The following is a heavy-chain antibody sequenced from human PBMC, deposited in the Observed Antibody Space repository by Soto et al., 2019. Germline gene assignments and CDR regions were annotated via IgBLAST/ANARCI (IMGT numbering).Heavy chain of an antibody. CDR1: GFTFSSYA. V-gene: IGHV3-30-3*01. J-gene: IGHJ4*02. Sequence: QVQLVGSGGGVVQPGRSLRLSCAASGFTFSSYAMHWVRQAPGKGLEWVAVISYDGSNKYYADYVKGRFTISRDNSKYTLYLQVNSLRAEDTAVYYCARADDYGRNSEVLDYWGQGTLVTVSS. D-gene: IGHD4-17*01. CDR3: ARADDYGRNSEVLDY. CDR2: ISYDGSNK.